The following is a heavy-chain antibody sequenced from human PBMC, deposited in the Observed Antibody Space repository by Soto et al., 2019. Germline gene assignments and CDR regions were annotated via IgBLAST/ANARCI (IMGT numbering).Heavy chain of an antibody. V-gene: IGHV3-23*01. CDR1: GFTFSGYA. CDR2: ISNTAVST. J-gene: IGHJ5*02. D-gene: IGHD6-19*01. Sequence: EVQLLESGGDLVQPGGSLRLSCAASGFTFSGYAMSWVRQAPGKGLEWVSSISNTAVSTYYTDSVKRRFTISRDNSKNTLYLHMNYLTVEDTAIYYCATTTPIAVTVTLPWGQGTLVTVSS. CDR3: ATTTPIAVTVTLP.